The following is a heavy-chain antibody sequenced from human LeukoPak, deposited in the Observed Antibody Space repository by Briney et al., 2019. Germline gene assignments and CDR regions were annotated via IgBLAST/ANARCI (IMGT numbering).Heavy chain of an antibody. CDR3: ATGVAVAGTHFVDY. Sequence: GGSLRLSCAASGLIFSNYDLNWVRQAPGKGLECISSISSSSSHIHYADSVKGRFTISRDNAKNSVYLQMNSLRVDDTAVYYCATGVAVAGTHFVDYWGQGTLVAVSS. D-gene: IGHD6-19*01. J-gene: IGHJ4*02. CDR2: ISSSSSHI. V-gene: IGHV3-21*01. CDR1: GLIFSNYD.